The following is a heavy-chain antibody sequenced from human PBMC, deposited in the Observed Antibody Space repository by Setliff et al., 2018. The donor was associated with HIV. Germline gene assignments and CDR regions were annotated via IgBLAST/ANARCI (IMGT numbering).Heavy chain of an antibody. CDR3: ASEAWTSYRSSSGYYYYYMDV. D-gene: IGHD6-6*01. J-gene: IGHJ6*03. CDR1: GDSVSSASYY. CDR2: IYYSGAT. Sequence: SETLSLTCTVSGDSVSSASYYWSWIRQPPGKGLEWIGYIYYSGATKYNPSLKSRVTISVDTSKNQFSLKLSSVTAADTAVYYCASEAWTSYRSSSGYYYYYMDVWGKGTTVTV. V-gene: IGHV4-61*01.